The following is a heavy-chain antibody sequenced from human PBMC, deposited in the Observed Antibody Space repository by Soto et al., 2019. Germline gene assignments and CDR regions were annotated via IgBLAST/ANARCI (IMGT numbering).Heavy chain of an antibody. CDR3: ATSQGAASAFDI. Sequence: ASVKVSCKVSGYTLTELSMHWVRQAPGKGLEWMGGFDPEDGETIYAQKFQGRVTMTEDTSTDTAYMELSSLRSEDTAVHYCATSQGAASAFDIWGQGTMVTVSS. V-gene: IGHV1-24*01. D-gene: IGHD6-25*01. CDR1: GYTLTELS. J-gene: IGHJ3*02. CDR2: FDPEDGET.